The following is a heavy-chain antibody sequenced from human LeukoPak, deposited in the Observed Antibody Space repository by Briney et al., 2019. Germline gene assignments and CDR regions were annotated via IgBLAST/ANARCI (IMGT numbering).Heavy chain of an antibody. D-gene: IGHD2-2*01. V-gene: IGHV3-23*01. CDR2: ISASGGST. CDR3: ARGDAYALNY. J-gene: IGHJ4*02. Sequence: GGSLRLSCAASGLTFSSYAMSWVRQAPGKGLEWVSSISASGGSTYYADSVKGRFTISRDNAKNTLYLQMSSLRAEDTAVYCCARGDAYALNYWGQGTLVTVSS. CDR1: GLTFSSYA.